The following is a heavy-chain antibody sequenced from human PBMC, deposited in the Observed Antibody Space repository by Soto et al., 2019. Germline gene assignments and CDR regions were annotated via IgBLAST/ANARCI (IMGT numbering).Heavy chain of an antibody. CDR1: GGTFSTYA. CDR3: ARGGWSHVRLTARANSGMDV. D-gene: IGHD2-21*02. CDR2: IIPISGTR. V-gene: IGHV1-69*06. Sequence: QVQLVQSGAEVKKPGSSVKVSCKASGGTFSTYAINWVRQAPGQGLEWMGGIIPISGTRNYAQRFQGRVTFTADISTSTAYMELSSLSSEDTAVYYCARGGWSHVRLTARANSGMDVWGQGTTVAVS. J-gene: IGHJ6*02.